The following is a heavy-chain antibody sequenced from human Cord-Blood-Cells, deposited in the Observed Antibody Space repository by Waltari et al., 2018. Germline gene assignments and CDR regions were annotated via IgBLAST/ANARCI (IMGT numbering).Heavy chain of an antibody. Sequence: QMQLVQSRAEVKKPGASEKVSCKASVYTFTGYYMPWLRQTPGQGREWMGWINPNSRGPNYPQKFQRRGTMTRDTSISTVDMELSRLRSDDTAVYYCAREQWSSSSGDYWGQGTLVTVSS. CDR2: INPNSRGP. J-gene: IGHJ4*02. CDR1: VYTFTGYY. D-gene: IGHD6-6*01. V-gene: IGHV1-2*02. CDR3: AREQWSSSSGDY.